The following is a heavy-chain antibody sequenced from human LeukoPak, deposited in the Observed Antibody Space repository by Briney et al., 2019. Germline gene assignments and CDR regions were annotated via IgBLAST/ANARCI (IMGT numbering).Heavy chain of an antibody. J-gene: IGHJ6*03. Sequence: SETLSLTCTVSGGSISSYYWSWIRQPPGKGLEWIGSIYYSGSTYYNPSLKSRVTISVDTSKNQFSLKLSSVTAADTAVYYCTGFRYYYYYMDVWGKGTTVTVSS. V-gene: IGHV4-59*05. D-gene: IGHD3-10*01. CDR2: IYYSGST. CDR1: GGSISSYY. CDR3: TGFRYYYYYMDV.